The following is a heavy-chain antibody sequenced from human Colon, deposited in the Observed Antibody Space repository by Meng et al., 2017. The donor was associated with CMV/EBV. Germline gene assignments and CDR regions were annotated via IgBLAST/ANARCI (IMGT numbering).Heavy chain of an antibody. CDR3: ARLTLYYDDSSPSRGFDP. Sequence: GASLMISCKGSGYIFTSYWIGWVRQIPGKGLGWMGIIYPGDSDTRYSPSFQRQVTISADKSISTAYLQWSSLKASDTAMYYCARLTLYYDDSSPSRGFDPWGQGTLVTVSS. CDR1: GYIFTSYW. V-gene: IGHV5-51*01. CDR2: IYPGDSDT. D-gene: IGHD3-22*01. J-gene: IGHJ5*02.